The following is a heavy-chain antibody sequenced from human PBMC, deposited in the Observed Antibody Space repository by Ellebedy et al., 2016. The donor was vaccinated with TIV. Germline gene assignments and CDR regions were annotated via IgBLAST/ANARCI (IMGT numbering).Heavy chain of an antibody. CDR1: GFTFRSYA. CDR3: VKVIATSGWPYYFHY. CDR2: ISDSGGAT. Sequence: GESLKISCAASGFTFRSYAMGWVRQAPGKGLEWISVISDSGGATYYAAPLKGRFTISRDNSKNTLYLQMNSLRADDAAVYYCVKVIATSGWPYYFHYWGQGTLVTVSS. D-gene: IGHD6-19*01. J-gene: IGHJ4*02. V-gene: IGHV3-23*01.